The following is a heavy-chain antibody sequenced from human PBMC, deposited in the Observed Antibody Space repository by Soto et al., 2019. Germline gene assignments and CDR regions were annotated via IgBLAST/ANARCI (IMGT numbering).Heavy chain of an antibody. CDR3: AREFWGGGHAFDI. J-gene: IGHJ3*02. CDR2: IYSGGST. Sequence: EVQLVESGGGLVQPGGSLRLSCAASGFTVSSNYMSWVRQAPGKGLEWVSVIYSGGSTDYADSVKGRFTISRHNSKNTLYLQMNSLRAEDTAVYYCAREFWGGGHAFDIWGQGTMVTVSS. D-gene: IGHD3-16*01. V-gene: IGHV3-53*04. CDR1: GFTVSSNY.